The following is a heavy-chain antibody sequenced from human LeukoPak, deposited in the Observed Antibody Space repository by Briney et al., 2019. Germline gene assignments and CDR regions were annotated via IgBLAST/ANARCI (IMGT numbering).Heavy chain of an antibody. CDR1: GYIFTSYG. Sequence: SVKVSCKASGYIFTSYGISWVRQAPGQGLEWMGGIIPIFDTTNYAQNFQGRVTITADKSTNTAYMELSSLRSEDTAVYYCARAIRGSKIASRYYFYYMDIWGKGTTVTVSS. D-gene: IGHD3-10*01. V-gene: IGHV1-69*06. J-gene: IGHJ6*03. CDR2: IIPIFDTT. CDR3: ARAIRGSKIASRYYFYYMDI.